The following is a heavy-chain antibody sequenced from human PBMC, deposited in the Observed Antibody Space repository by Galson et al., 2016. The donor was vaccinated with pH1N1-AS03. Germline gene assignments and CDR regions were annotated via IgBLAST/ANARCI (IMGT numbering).Heavy chain of an antibody. Sequence: SLRLSCAASGITFSGYWMTWVRQAPGKGLEWVANIKQDGSEKDYVDSVKGRFTISRDNAKNSLSLQMNSLRAEDTAVYYCARDRGERYCSSTSCGRYFDSWGQGTLVTVS. D-gene: IGHD2-2*01. CDR3: ARDRGERYCSSTSCGRYFDS. CDR1: GITFSGYW. J-gene: IGHJ4*02. V-gene: IGHV3-7*01. CDR2: IKQDGSEK.